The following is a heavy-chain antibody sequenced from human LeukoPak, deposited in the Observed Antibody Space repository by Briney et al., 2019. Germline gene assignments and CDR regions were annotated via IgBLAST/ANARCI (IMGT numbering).Heavy chain of an antibody. J-gene: IGHJ4*02. Sequence: ASVKVSCKASGGTFSSYAISWVRQAPGQGLEWMGGIIPIFGTANYAQKFQGRVTITADKSTSTAYMELSSLRSEDTAGYYCASGYCSGGSCYSALSWGQGTLVTVSS. CDR3: ASGYCSGGSCYSALS. CDR1: GGTFSSYA. D-gene: IGHD2-15*01. CDR2: IIPIFGTA. V-gene: IGHV1-69*06.